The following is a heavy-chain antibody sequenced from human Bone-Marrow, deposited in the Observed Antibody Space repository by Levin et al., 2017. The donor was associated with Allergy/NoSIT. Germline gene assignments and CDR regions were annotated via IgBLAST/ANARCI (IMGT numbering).Heavy chain of an antibody. CDR1: GFSLNTRGVG. CDR2: IYWDDDK. CDR3: AHRVTDSDYWQYYFDY. Sequence: SGPTLVKPTQSLTLTCTFSGFSLNTRGVGVGWIRQPPGRALEWLALIYWDDDKRYRPSLSNRLTITKDTSKNQVVLIMTNLHPADPATYYCAHRVTDSDYWQYYFDYWGQGTLVAVSS. D-gene: IGHD3-3*01. J-gene: IGHJ4*02. V-gene: IGHV2-5*02.